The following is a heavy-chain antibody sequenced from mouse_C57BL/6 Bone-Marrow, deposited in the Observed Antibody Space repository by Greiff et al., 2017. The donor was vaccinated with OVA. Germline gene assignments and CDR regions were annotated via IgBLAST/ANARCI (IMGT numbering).Heavy chain of an antibody. CDR1: GYTFTDYE. CDR2: IDPDTGGT. V-gene: IGHV1-15*01. CDR3: TKEGGSASRAYYAMDY. J-gene: IGHJ4*01. Sequence: QVQLKESGAELVRPGASVTLSCKASGYTFTDYEMHWVKQTPVHGLEWIGAIDPDTGGTDYNQKFKGKAILTADKSSSTAYMELRSLTSEDSAVYYCTKEGGSASRAYYAMDYWGQGTSVTVSS. D-gene: IGHD3-3*01.